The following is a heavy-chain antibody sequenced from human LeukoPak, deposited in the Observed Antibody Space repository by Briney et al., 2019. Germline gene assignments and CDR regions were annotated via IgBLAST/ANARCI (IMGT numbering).Heavy chain of an antibody. CDR2: ISGGGGST. CDR1: GFTFSSFA. CDR3: AKDCCGFGHQLLMMGEFDY. D-gene: IGHD2-2*01. V-gene: IGHV3-23*01. Sequence: PGGSLRLSCAASGFTFSSFAMSWVRQAPGKGLEWVSAISGGGGSTYYVDSVKGRFTISRDNSKNTLYLQMNSLRAEDTAVYYCAKDCCGFGHQLLMMGEFDYWGQGTLVTVSS. J-gene: IGHJ4*02.